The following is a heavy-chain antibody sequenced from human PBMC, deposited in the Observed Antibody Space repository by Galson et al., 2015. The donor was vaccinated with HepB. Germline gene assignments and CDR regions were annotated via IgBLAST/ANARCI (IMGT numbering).Heavy chain of an antibody. CDR1: GFTFSSYA. CDR3: ANYGAASVGATGRYFDY. D-gene: IGHD1-26*01. V-gene: IGHV3-23*01. CDR2: ISGSGGST. Sequence: SLRLSCAASGFTFSSYAMSWVRQAPGKGLEWVSAISGSGGSTYYADSVKGRFTISRDNSKNTLYLQMNSLRAEDTAVYYCANYGAASVGATGRYFDYWGQGTLVTVSS. J-gene: IGHJ4*02.